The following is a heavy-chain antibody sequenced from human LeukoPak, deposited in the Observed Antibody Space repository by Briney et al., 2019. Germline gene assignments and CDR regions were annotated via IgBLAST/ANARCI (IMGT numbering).Heavy chain of an antibody. CDR1: GGSINSYY. D-gene: IGHD6-19*01. V-gene: IGHV4-34*01. CDR3: AREGSSGCFDY. Sequence: SETLSLTCTVSGGSINSYYWSWIRQPPGKGLEWIGEINHSGSTNYNPSLKSRVTISVDTSKNQFSLKLSSVTAADTAVYYCAREGSSGCFDYWGQGTLVTVSS. CDR2: INHSGST. J-gene: IGHJ4*02.